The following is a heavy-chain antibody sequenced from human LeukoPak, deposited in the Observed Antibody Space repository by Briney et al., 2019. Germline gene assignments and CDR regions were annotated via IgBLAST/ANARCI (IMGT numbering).Heavy chain of an antibody. CDR2: ISATGGST. Sequence: GRSLRLSCAASGFSFSTYAMSWVRQAPGKGLEWVSAISATGGSTYYADSVKGRFTISRDNSKNTLYLQINTLRAEDTAVYYCANRPLDYWGQGTLVTVSS. CDR3: ANRPLDY. CDR1: GFSFSTYA. J-gene: IGHJ4*02. V-gene: IGHV3-23*01.